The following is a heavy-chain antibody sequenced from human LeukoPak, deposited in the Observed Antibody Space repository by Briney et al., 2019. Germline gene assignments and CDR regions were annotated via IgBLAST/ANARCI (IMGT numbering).Heavy chain of an antibody. V-gene: IGHV3-7*01. Sequence: SGGSLRLSCTFSGLTFRSYWMNWVRQAPGKGLEWVANINPGGNEIRSVDSVKGRSIISRDSAKSSLDLQMSSLRVEDTAVYYCMCWGTDNHWGQGILVTVSS. CDR2: INPGGNEI. D-gene: IGHD7-27*01. CDR3: MCWGTDNH. CDR1: GLTFRSYW. J-gene: IGHJ4*02.